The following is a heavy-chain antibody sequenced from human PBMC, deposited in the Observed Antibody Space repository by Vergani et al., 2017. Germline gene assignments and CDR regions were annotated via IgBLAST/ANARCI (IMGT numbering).Heavy chain of an antibody. D-gene: IGHD2-2*01. CDR2: SYTSGST. Sequence: QVQLQESGPGLVKPSETLSLTCTVSGGSISSYYWSWIRQPAGKGLEWIGRSYTSGSTNYNPSLKSRVTMSVDTSKNQFSLKLSSVTAADTAVYYCARELVVPAPIYGMDVWGQGTTVTVSS. J-gene: IGHJ6*02. V-gene: IGHV4-4*07. CDR1: GGSISSYY. CDR3: ARELVVPAPIYGMDV.